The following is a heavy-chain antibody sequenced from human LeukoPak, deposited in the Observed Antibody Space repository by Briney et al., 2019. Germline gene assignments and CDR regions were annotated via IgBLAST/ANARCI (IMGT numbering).Heavy chain of an antibody. V-gene: IGHV4-4*07. Sequence: SETLSLTCTVSGGSISSYYWSWLRQPAGKGLEWIGRIYTSGSTNYNPSLKSRVTMSVDTSKNQFSLKLSSVTAADTAVYYCARGPVYSGYVDYWGQGTLVTVSS. J-gene: IGHJ4*02. CDR1: GGSISSYY. D-gene: IGHD5-12*01. CDR3: ARGPVYSGYVDY. CDR2: IYTSGST.